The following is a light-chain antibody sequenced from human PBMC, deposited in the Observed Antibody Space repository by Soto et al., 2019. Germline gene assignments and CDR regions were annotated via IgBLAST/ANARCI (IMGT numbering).Light chain of an antibody. Sequence: DIHKTQSPSPPSSSLGDRVTITCRASQSISSWLAWYQQKPGKAPNLLIYRASSLQSGVPSRFSGSGSGTEFTLTISSLQPDDFATYYCQQYDSNSQTFGQGTKVDIK. J-gene: IGKJ2*01. CDR2: RAS. CDR3: QQYDSNSQT. V-gene: IGKV1-5*03. CDR1: QSISSW.